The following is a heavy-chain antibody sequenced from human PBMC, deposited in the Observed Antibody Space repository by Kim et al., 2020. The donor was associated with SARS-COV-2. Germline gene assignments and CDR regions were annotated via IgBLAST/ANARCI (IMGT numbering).Heavy chain of an antibody. D-gene: IGHD5-18*01. CDR1: GYSFTSYW. CDR2: IDPSDSYT. Sequence: GESLKISCKGSGYSFTSYWISWVRQMPGKGLEWMGRIDPSDSYTNYSPSFQGHVTISADKSISTAYLQWSSLKASDTAMYYCARHVDTAMVAIDYWGQGTLVTVSS. V-gene: IGHV5-10-1*01. J-gene: IGHJ4*02. CDR3: ARHVDTAMVAIDY.